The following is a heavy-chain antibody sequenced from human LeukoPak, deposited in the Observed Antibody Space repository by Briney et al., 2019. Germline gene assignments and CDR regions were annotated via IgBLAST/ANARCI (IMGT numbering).Heavy chain of an antibody. J-gene: IGHJ4*02. CDR1: GFTFSSYA. Sequence: GGSLRLSCAASGFTFSSYAMSWVRQAPAKGLEWVSTISGSGGSIYYADSVKGRFTISRDNSKNTLYLQMNSLRAEDTAVYYCATTPDSYGGDYWGQGTLVTVYS. CDR2: ISGSGGSI. V-gene: IGHV3-23*01. D-gene: IGHD5-18*01. CDR3: ATTPDSYGGDY.